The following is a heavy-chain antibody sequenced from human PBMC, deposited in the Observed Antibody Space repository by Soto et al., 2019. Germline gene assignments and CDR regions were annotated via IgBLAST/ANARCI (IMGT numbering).Heavy chain of an antibody. Sequence: EVQLVESGGGLVKPGGSLRLSCAASGFTFTNAWMIWVRQAPGKGLEWVGRIKSKTDGGTTDYAAPVKGRVTISRDDSKNTLYLQLNSLKSEDTAVYYCATWTSGYDYSATWGQGTLVTVSS. J-gene: IGHJ5*02. CDR1: GFTFTNAW. CDR2: IKSKTDGGTT. V-gene: IGHV3-15*07. D-gene: IGHD5-12*01. CDR3: ATWTSGYDYSAT.